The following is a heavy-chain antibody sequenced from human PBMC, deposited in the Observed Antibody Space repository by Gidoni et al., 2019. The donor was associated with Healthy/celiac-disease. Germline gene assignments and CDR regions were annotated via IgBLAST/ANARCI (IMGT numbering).Heavy chain of an antibody. CDR2: ISWDRGSI. CDR3: AKDIESERQWLVESYFDY. D-gene: IGHD6-19*01. V-gene: IGHV3-9*01. CDR1: DFPVADYA. Sequence: EVQLVESGGGLVQPGSSLSLSCAASDFPVADYALHWVRQAPGKCLEWVSGISWDRGSIGYADSVKGRFTISRDNAKNSLYLQMNRLRAEETALYYCAKDIESERQWLVESYFDYWGQGTLVTVSS. J-gene: IGHJ4*02.